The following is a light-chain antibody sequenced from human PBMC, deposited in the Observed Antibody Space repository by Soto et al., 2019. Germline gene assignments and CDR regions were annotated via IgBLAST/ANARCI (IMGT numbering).Light chain of an antibody. V-gene: IGKV3-11*01. CDR3: HQRSNWPPFT. Sequence: EILLTQSPATLSLSPGEGATLSCRASQSVSNNLAWYQQKPGQAPRLLIYGASKRATGVPARFSGSGSGTEFTLTISSLEPEDFAVYYRHQRSNWPPFTFGPGTKVDIK. CDR2: GAS. CDR1: QSVSNN. J-gene: IGKJ3*01.